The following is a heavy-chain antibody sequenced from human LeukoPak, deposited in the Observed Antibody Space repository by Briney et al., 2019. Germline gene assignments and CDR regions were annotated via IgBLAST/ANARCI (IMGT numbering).Heavy chain of an antibody. Sequence: PSETLSLTCTVSGGSISSYYWSWIRQPPGKGLEWIGYIYYSGSTNYNPSLKSRVTISVDTSKNQFSLKLSSVTVADTAVYYCARERTPGAAYFDYWGQGTLVTVSS. J-gene: IGHJ4*02. CDR2: IYYSGST. V-gene: IGHV4-59*01. CDR1: GGSISSYY. CDR3: ARERTPGAAYFDY. D-gene: IGHD1-14*01.